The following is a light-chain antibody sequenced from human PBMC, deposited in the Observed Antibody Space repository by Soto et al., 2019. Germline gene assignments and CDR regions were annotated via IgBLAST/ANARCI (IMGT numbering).Light chain of an antibody. CDR3: QQSDSTPYT. Sequence: EIVLTQSPGTLSLSPGESATLSCRASQSVSSSYLAWYQQKPGQAPRLLIYGASSRATGIPDRFSAILYGTDGTLNLASLKPEDGSTDEGQQSDSTPYTFGQGTKVDIK. CDR1: QSVSSSY. V-gene: IGKV3-20*01. CDR2: GAS. J-gene: IGKJ2*01.